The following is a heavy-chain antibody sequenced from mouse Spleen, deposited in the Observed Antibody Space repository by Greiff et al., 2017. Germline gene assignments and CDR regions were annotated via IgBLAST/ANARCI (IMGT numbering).Heavy chain of an antibody. Sequence: EVHLVESGGGLVKLGGSLKLSCAASGFTFSSYYMSWVRQTPEKRLEWVATISSGGGSTYYPDSVKGRFTISRDNAKNTLYLQMSSLNSEDTAVYYCARKGSSGYVFAYWGQGTLVTVSA. CDR3: ARKGSSGYVFAY. D-gene: IGHD3-1*01. J-gene: IGHJ3*01. CDR1: GFTFSSYY. V-gene: IGHV5-12-1*01. CDR2: ISSGGGST.